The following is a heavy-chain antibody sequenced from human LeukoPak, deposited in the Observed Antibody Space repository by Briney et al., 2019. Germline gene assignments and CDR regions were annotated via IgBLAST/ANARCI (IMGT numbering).Heavy chain of an antibody. CDR1: GYTFTGYY. V-gene: IGHV1-2*02. CDR2: INPNSGGT. CDR3: ARARRYSSSWFDY. D-gene: IGHD6-13*01. J-gene: IGHJ4*02. Sequence: AAVTVSFKASGYTFTGYYMHWVRQAPGQGGEWMGWINPNSGGTNYAQKFQGRVTMTRDTSISTAYTELSRLRSDNTAVYYCARARRYSSSWFDYWGQGTLVTVSS.